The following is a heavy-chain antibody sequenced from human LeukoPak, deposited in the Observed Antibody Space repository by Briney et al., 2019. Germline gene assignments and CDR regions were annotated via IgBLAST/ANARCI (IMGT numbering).Heavy chain of an antibody. J-gene: IGHJ3*02. D-gene: IGHD3-22*01. CDR1: GFTVSRHY. V-gene: IGHV3-53*01. Sequence: GGSLRLSCAASGFTVSRHYMSWVPQAPGKGLEWVSIIYSPGGTYYAESVKGRFTISRDNSKNTIYLQMNSLRVDDTAVYYCARAPFSADSSATPPAFDIWGHGTMVTVSS. CDR2: IYSPGGT. CDR3: ARAPFSADSSATPPAFDI.